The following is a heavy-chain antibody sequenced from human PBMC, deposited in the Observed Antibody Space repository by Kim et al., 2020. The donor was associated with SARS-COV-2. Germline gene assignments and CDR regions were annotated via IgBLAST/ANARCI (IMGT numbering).Heavy chain of an antibody. CDR2: INHSGIT. CDR1: GGSFSGYY. D-gene: IGHD2-21*02. Sequence: SETLSLTCAVYGGSFSGYYWSWIRQPPGKGLEWIGEINHSGITNYNPSLKSRVTISVDTSKNQFSLQLSSVTAADTAVYYCARGEIVVVTAMVTYYYYYYMDVWGKGTTVTVSS. J-gene: IGHJ6*03. CDR3: ARGEIVVVTAMVTYYYYYYMDV. V-gene: IGHV4-34*01.